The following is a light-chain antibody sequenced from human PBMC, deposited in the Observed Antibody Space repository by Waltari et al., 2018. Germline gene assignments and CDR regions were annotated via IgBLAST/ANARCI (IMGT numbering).Light chain of an antibody. CDR1: KSVTSSY. V-gene: IGKV3-20*01. Sequence: EIVLTQSPGTLSLSPGERATLSCRASKSVTSSYIAWYQQKPGQAPRLLIYVASSGATGVPDRFSGSGSGTYFILTISTLEPEDFAVYYCQQYDSSRGMYTFGQGTKLEI. CDR3: QQYDSSRGMYT. CDR2: VAS. J-gene: IGKJ2*01.